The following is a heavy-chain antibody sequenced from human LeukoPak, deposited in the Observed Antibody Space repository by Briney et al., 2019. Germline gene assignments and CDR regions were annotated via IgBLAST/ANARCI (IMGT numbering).Heavy chain of an antibody. J-gene: IGHJ4*02. Sequence: PGGSLRLSCAASGFTFSSHSMNWVRQAPGKGLEWVSYISSSSSTIYYADSVKGRFTISRDNAKNSLYLQMNSLRAEDTAVYYCARDFDGPRASDYWGQGISVTVSS. CDR3: ARDFDGPRASDY. CDR1: GFTFSSHS. V-gene: IGHV3-48*01. D-gene: IGHD4-17*01. CDR2: ISSSSSTI.